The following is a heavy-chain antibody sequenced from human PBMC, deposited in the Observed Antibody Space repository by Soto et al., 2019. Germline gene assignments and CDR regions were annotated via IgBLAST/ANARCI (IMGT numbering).Heavy chain of an antibody. CDR3: ARGLGWRRGPFDF. D-gene: IGHD2-21*01. V-gene: IGHV4-38-2*01. CDR2: IYHRGNT. Sequence: PSAPLSLTCAVSGYSINSGFYWGWIRQPPGKGLEWIGTIYHRGNTYYNPSLTSRFTISRDSANSSLSLQLTSLRDDDTALYFCARGLGWRRGPFDFWGQGTPVTVSS. J-gene: IGHJ4*02. CDR1: GYSINSGFY.